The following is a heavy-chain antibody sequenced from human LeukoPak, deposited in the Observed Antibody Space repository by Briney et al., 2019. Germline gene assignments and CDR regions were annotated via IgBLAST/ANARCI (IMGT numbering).Heavy chain of an antibody. D-gene: IGHD6-19*01. V-gene: IGHV3-21*04. CDR2: ISSSSSYI. CDR3: ARDSASPGLYYFDY. Sequence: PGGSLRLSCAASGFTFSSYSMNWVRQAPGKGLEWISSISSSSSYIYYAESVKGRFTISRDNAKNSLYLQMNSLRAEDTAVYYCARDSASPGLYYFDYWGQGTLVTVSS. CDR1: GFTFSSYS. J-gene: IGHJ4*02.